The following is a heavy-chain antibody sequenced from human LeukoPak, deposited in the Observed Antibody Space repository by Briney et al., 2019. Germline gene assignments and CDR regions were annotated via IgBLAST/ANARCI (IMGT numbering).Heavy chain of an antibody. D-gene: IGHD4-17*01. J-gene: IGHJ5*02. Sequence: GGSLRLSCAASGFTFSSYAMHWVRQAPGKGLEWVAVISYDGSNKYYADSVKGRFTISRDNSKNTLYLQMNSLRAKDTAVYYCAGLDYGDSLGNWFDPWGQGTLVTVSS. CDR3: AGLDYGDSLGNWFDP. CDR2: ISYDGSNK. V-gene: IGHV3-30*04. CDR1: GFTFSSYA.